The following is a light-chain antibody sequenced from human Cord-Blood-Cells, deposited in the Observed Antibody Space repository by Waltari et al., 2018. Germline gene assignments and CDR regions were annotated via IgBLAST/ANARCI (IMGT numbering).Light chain of an antibody. CDR3: SSYTSSSTYV. J-gene: IGLJ1*01. CDR1: SSDVGGYNY. CDR2: EVS. V-gene: IGLV2-14*01. Sequence: QSALTQPASVSGSPGQSITISYTGTSSDVGGYNYVSWYQQHPGKAPKRMIYEVSNRPSWVSNRFSGSKSGNTSALTISGLQAEDEADYYCSSYTSSSTYVFGTGTKVTVL.